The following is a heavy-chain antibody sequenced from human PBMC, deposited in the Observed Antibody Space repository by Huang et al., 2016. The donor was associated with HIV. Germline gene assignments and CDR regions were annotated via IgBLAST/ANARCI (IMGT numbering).Heavy chain of an antibody. CDR2: IREDSGQK. CDR1: DFDFSSYW. J-gene: IGHJ3*02. CDR3: ARDPFIKAFDI. Sequence: EVQLVESGGGLVQPGGSLRLSCADSDFDFSSYWMMWLRQVPGKGLEWVASIREDSGQKDYLDSVKGRFIISRDNPKKSLYLQMNNLGAEDAAVYYCARDPFIKAFDIWGQGTLVTVSS. V-gene: IGHV3-7*01.